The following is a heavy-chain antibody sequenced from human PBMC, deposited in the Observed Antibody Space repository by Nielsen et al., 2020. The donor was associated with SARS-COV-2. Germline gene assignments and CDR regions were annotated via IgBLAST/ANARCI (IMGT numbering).Heavy chain of an antibody. J-gene: IGHJ4*02. CDR3: ARSKVLGVIVHFDY. V-gene: IGHV1-69*13. CDR1: GGSFSNYA. CDR2: IIPMFRSG. D-gene: IGHD2-21*01. Sequence: SVKVSCKASGGSFSNYAISWVRQAPGQGLEWMGGIIPMFRSGNYAQNFQGRVTITAVESTSTAYMELSSLRSEDTAMYYCARSKVLGVIVHFDYWGQGTLVTVSS.